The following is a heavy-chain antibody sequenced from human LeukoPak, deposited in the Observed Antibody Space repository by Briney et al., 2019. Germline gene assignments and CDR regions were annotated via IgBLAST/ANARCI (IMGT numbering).Heavy chain of an antibody. CDR3: ARDFVVAASTYYYGMDV. Sequence: SVKVSCKASGGTFSSYAISWVRQAPGQGLEWMGGIIPIFGTANNAQKFQGRVTITADESTSTAYMELSSLRSEDTAVYYCARDFVVAASTYYYGMDVWGQGTTVTVSS. V-gene: IGHV1-69*13. CDR1: GGTFSSYA. J-gene: IGHJ6*02. D-gene: IGHD2-15*01. CDR2: IIPIFGTA.